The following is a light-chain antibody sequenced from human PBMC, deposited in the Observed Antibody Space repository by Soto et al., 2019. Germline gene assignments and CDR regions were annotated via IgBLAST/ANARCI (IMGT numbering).Light chain of an antibody. V-gene: IGKV3-15*01. CDR1: QSIRTN. CDR2: DAS. CDR3: QQYNDWPPLT. Sequence: EIMMTQSPATVSVSPGERATLSCRASQSIRTNVAWYQQKPGQALRLLIYDASTRATGLSSRFSGSGSGTEFTVTISSLQSEDVAIYYCQQYNDWPPLTFGGGTRVEI. J-gene: IGKJ4*01.